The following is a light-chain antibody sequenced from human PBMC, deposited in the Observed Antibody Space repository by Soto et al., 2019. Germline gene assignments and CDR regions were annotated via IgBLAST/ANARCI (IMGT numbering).Light chain of an antibody. V-gene: IGKV3-15*01. CDR1: QSVSSN. Sequence: EIVMTQSPATLSVSPGERATLSCRASQSVSSNLAWYQQKPGQAPRLLIYGASTRATGIPARFSGSGSGTEFTLTISSLQSEDFATYYCQEAHGFPWTFGQGTRV. CDR3: QEAHGFPWT. J-gene: IGKJ1*01. CDR2: GAS.